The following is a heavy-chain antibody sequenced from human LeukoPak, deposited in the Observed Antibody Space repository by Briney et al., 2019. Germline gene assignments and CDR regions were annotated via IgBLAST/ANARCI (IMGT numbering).Heavy chain of an antibody. CDR3: ARAPGGYDYSNYVVVF. Sequence: GASVKVSCTASGYTFTSYGISWVRQAPGQGLEWMGWISAYNGNTNYAQKLQGRVTMTTDTSTSTAYMELRSLRSDDTAVYYCARAPGGYDYSNYVVVFWGQGTLVTVSS. D-gene: IGHD4-11*01. V-gene: IGHV1-18*01. CDR2: ISAYNGNT. J-gene: IGHJ4*02. CDR1: GYTFTSYG.